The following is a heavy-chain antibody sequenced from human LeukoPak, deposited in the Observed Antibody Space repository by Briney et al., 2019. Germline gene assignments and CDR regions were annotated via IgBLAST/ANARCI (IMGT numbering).Heavy chain of an antibody. D-gene: IGHD6-6*01. V-gene: IGHV4-61*02. CDR2: IYTSGST. CDR3: ARVTGYSSSSGQLKSGRFDP. CDR1: GGSISSGSYY. Sequence: SQTLSLTCTVSGGSISSGSYYWSWIRQPAGKGLEWIGRIYTSGSTNYNPSLKSRVTISVDTSKNQFSLKLSSVTAADTAVYYCARVTGYSSSSGQLKSGRFDPWGQGTLDTVSS. J-gene: IGHJ5*02.